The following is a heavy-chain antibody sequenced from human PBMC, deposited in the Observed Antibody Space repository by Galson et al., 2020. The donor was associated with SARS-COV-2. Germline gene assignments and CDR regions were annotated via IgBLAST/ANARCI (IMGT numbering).Heavy chain of an antibody. CDR3: AKEKEILHLSYYGMDV. CDR2: ISYEGSIK. CDR1: GFTFNNYG. J-gene: IGHJ6*02. D-gene: IGHD3-10*01. V-gene: IGHV3-30*02. Sequence: GGSLRLSCEASGFTFNNYGIHWVRQAPGKGLEWVALISYEGSIKHYVDSLKGRISISRDNSKNTVHLQMDSLRPEDTAVYYCAKEKEILHLSYYGMDVWGQGTTVTVSS.